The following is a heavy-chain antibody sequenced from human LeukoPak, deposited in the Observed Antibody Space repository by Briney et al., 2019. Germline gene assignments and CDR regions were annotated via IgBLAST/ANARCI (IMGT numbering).Heavy chain of an antibody. CDR1: GYGSSNYW. D-gene: IGHD2-15*01. Sequence: GEALQISSQGSGYGSSNYWIAWVRPMPGKGRGWMGVIYPVDSDTRFSPSFEGRVTISVDKSISNAYLQWSSLKASDTAMYYCARRTIYSDAFDIWGQGTMVTVSS. J-gene: IGHJ3*02. V-gene: IGHV5-51*01. CDR2: IYPVDSDT. CDR3: ARRTIYSDAFDI.